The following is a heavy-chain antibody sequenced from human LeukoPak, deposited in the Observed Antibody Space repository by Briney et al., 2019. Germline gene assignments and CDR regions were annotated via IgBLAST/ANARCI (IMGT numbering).Heavy chain of an antibody. V-gene: IGHV4-59*01. CDR1: GVSINKYY. CDR2: IYYSGST. CDR3: ARTGFGRDYYGMDV. Sequence: PSETLSLTCTVSGVSINKYYWSWIRQPPGKGLEWIGDIYYSGSTDHNPSLKSRVTISIDTPKNQVSLRVTSVTAADTAVYFCARTGFGRDYYGMDVWGQGTTVTVSS. D-gene: IGHD3-16*01. J-gene: IGHJ6*02.